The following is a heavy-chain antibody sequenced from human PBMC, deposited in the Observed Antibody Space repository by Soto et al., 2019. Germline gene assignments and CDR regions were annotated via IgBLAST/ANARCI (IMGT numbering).Heavy chain of an antibody. V-gene: IGHV4-34*01. CDR2: INHSGST. J-gene: IGHJ6*02. CDR1: GGSFSGYY. CDR3: ARGKQLFRLWYYYYGMDV. Sequence: SETLSLTCAVYGGSFSGYYWSWIRQPPGKGLEWIGEINHSGSTNYNPSLKSRVTISVDTSKNQFSLKLSSVTAADTAVYYCARGKQLFRLWYYYYGMDVWGQVTTVTVYS. D-gene: IGHD6-6*01.